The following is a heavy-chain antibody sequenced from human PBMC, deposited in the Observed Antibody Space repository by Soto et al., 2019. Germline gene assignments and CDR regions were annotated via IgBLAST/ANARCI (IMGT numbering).Heavy chain of an antibody. Sequence: PSETLSLTCTVSGGSVISGSYYFSCIRQPPWNGLEWIGYIYYSGSTNYNPSLKSRVTISVDTSKNQFSLKLSSVTAADTAVYYCARDVWGCSSTSCSYGMDVWGQGTTVTVS. CDR2: IYYSGST. CDR1: GGSVISGSYY. V-gene: IGHV4-61*01. D-gene: IGHD2-2*01. CDR3: ARDVWGCSSTSCSYGMDV. J-gene: IGHJ6*02.